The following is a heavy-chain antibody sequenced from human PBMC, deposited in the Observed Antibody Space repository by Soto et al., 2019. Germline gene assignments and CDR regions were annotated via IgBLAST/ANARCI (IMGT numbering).Heavy chain of an antibody. CDR3: AREGRLAAAIFHNWFDP. Sequence: SQTLSLTCAISGDSVSNNSAAWNWIRPSPSRGLEWLGRTYYRSKWFNNYALSVKGRITINPDTSKNQFSLQLNSVTPEDTAVYYCAREGRLAAAIFHNWFDPWGQGTLVTVSS. D-gene: IGHD3-3*02. CDR2: TYYRSKWFN. J-gene: IGHJ5*02. CDR1: GDSVSNNSAA. V-gene: IGHV6-1*01.